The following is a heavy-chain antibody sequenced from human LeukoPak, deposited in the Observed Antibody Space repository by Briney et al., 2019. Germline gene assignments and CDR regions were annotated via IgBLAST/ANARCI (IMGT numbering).Heavy chain of an antibody. Sequence: GGSLRLSCAASGFTFSSYGMHWVRQAPGKGLEWVAFIRYDGSNKYYADSVKGRFTISRDNSKNTLYLQMNSLRAEDTAVYYCACGFGELSYMDVWGKGTTVTISS. CDR1: GFTFSSYG. CDR3: ACGFGELSYMDV. J-gene: IGHJ6*03. D-gene: IGHD3-10*01. CDR2: IRYDGSNK. V-gene: IGHV3-30*02.